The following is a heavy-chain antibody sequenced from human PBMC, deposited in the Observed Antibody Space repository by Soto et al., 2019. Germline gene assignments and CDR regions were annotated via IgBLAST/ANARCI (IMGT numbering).Heavy chain of an antibody. J-gene: IGHJ5*02. D-gene: IGHD3-22*01. V-gene: IGHV3-30-3*01. CDR3: ARDLVGSMIVVVPGGFDP. CDR1: GFTFSSYA. Sequence: QVQLVESGGGVVQPGRSLRLSCAASGFTFSSYAMHWVRQAPGKGLEWVAVISYDGSNKYYADSVKGRFTISRDNSKNTLYLQMNSLRAEDTAVYYCARDLVGSMIVVVPGGFDPWGQGTLVTVSS. CDR2: ISYDGSNK.